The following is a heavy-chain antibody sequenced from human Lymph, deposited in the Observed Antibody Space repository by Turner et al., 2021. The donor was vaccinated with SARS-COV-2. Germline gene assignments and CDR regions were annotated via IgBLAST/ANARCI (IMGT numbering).Heavy chain of an antibody. Sequence: QVQLVQSGAEVKKPGDSVKVSCKASGYSYTGSYMHWVRQAPGQGLGWMGWINPNSGGTNYAQKFQGRVTMTRDTSISAAYMELSRLRSDDTAVYYCARDVERYNDFWSGYSGGYGMDVWGQGTTVTVSS. CDR1: GYSYTGSY. D-gene: IGHD3-3*01. CDR2: INPNSGGT. J-gene: IGHJ6*02. V-gene: IGHV1-2*02. CDR3: ARDVERYNDFWSGYSGGYGMDV.